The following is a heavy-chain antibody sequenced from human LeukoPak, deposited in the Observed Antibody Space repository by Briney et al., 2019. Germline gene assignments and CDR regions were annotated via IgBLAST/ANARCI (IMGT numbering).Heavy chain of an antibody. CDR1: GGSISSGSYY. J-gene: IGHJ4*02. CDR2: IYTSGST. V-gene: IGHV4-61*02. D-gene: IGHD1-26*01. Sequence: SETLSLTCTVSGGSISSGSYYWSWIRQPAGKGLEWIGRIYTSGSTNYNPSLKSRVTISVDTSKNQFSLKLSSVTAADTAVYYCARDTLGATAWRLFDYWGQGTLVTVSS. CDR3: ARDTLGATAWRLFDY.